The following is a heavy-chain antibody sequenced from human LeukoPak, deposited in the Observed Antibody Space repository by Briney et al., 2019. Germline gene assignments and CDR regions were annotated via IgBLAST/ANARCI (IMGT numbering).Heavy chain of an antibody. J-gene: IGHJ4*02. CDR2: IYYSGST. CDR3: ARIDCSSTSCYPY. CDR1: GGSISSSSYY. Sequence: SETLSLTCTVSGGSISSSSYYWGWIRQPPGKGLEWIGSIYYSGSTYYNPSLKSRVTISVDTSKNQFSLKLSSVTAADTAVYYCARIDCSSTSCYPYWGQGTLVTVSS. D-gene: IGHD2-2*01. V-gene: IGHV4-39*01.